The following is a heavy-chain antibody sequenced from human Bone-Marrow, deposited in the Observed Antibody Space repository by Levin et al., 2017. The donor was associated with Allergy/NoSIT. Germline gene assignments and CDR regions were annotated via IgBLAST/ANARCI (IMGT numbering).Heavy chain of an antibody. J-gene: IGHJ3*02. V-gene: IGHV4-59*01. Sequence: SETLSLTCTVSGDSRSGYYWNWIRQPPGKGLEWIAYIYDSETTSYNPSLKSRVTISVDTSKNQFSLNLRSVTTADTAVYYCAMRPLVHDAFDIWGQGTMVTVSS. CDR1: GDSRSGYY. D-gene: IGHD3-10*01. CDR3: AMRPLVHDAFDI. CDR2: IYDSETT.